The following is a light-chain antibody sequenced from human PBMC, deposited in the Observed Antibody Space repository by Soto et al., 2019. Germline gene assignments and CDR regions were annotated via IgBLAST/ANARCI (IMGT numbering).Light chain of an antibody. CDR3: SSYAGSSNYV. J-gene: IGLJ1*01. Sequence: QSALTQPASVSGSPGQSITISCTGTSSDVGGDKYVSWYQQHPGKVPKLLIYEVSKRPSGVPDRFSGSKSGNTASLTVSGLQAEDEADYYCSSYAGSSNYVFGTGTKVTVL. CDR1: SSDVGGDKY. V-gene: IGLV2-8*01. CDR2: EVS.